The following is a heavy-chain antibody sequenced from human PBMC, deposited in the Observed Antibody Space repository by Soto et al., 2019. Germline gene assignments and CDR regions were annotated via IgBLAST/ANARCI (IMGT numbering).Heavy chain of an antibody. Sequence: QVQLVQSGAEVKKPGASVKVSCKAPGYTFTGYYMHWVRQAPGQGLEWMGWINPNSWGTNSAHKLQGWVTKTRDTPISPAYTELGRLGSDDTAVLYCARESLDAFDLWGQGKMVTVSS. CDR2: INPNSWGT. CDR1: GYTFTGYY. J-gene: IGHJ3*01. CDR3: ARESLDAFDL. V-gene: IGHV1-2*04.